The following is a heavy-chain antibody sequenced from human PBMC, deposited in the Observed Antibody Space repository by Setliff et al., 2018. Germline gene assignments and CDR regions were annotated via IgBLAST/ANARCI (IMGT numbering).Heavy chain of an antibody. CDR1: GGSISRSSYY. V-gene: IGHV4-61*01. J-gene: IGHJ6*02. D-gene: IGHD5-18*01. Sequence: SETLSLTCTVSGGSISRSSYYWGWIRQPPGKGLEWIGYIYHNGNTNFNPSLKSRVNMSVDTSKNQIALNLKSVTAADTAVYYCARDRTAYSYGLDVWGQGTTVTVSS. CDR2: IYHNGNT. CDR3: ARDRTAYSYGLDV.